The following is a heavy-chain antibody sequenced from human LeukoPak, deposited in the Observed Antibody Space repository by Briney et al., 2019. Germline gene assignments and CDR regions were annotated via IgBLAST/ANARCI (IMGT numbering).Heavy chain of an antibody. CDR2: IHQNGGTE. CDR1: GFTVSNYW. D-gene: IGHD6-13*01. CDR3: ARDLSSRDAF. Sequence: PGGSPRLSCAASGFTVSNYWMSWVRQAPGEGLEWVACIHQNGGTEYYVDSVKGRFAISRDNSKNSLHLQMSSLTVEDTAVYYCARDLSSRDAFWGQGTLVIVSS. V-gene: IGHV3-7*03. J-gene: IGHJ4*02.